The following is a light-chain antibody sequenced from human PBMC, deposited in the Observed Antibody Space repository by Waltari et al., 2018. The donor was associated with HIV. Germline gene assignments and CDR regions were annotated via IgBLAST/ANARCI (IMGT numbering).Light chain of an antibody. CDR3: QQYKTYCS. V-gene: IGKV1-5*03. Sequence: DIQMTQSPSTLSASIGDSATNTCPASQTIDNWLAWYQQKPGRAPKGIISKASILEGEVSSRFRGSGVGTEFTRTIRSRQPDDFATYYCQQYKTYCSFGQGT. J-gene: IGKJ2*01. CDR1: QTIDNW. CDR2: KAS.